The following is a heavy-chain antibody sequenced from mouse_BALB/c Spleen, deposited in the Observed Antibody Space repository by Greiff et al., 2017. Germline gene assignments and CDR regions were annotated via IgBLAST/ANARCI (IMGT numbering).Heavy chain of an antibody. CDR2: IDPYYGGT. J-gene: IGHJ4*01. CDR3: FLYDGYRYAMDY. V-gene: IGHV1-39*01. Sequence: VHVKQSGPELEKPGASVKISCKASGYSFTGYNMNWVKQSNGKSLEWIGNIDPYYGGTSYNQKFKGKATLTVDKSSRTAYMQLKSLTSEDSAVYYCFLYDGYRYAMDYWGQGTSVTVSS. CDR1: GYSFTGYN. D-gene: IGHD2-3*01.